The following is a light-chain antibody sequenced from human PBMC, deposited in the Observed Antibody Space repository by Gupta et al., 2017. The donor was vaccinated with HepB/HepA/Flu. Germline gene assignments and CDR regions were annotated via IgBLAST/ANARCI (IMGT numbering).Light chain of an antibody. Sequence: ELVMTQSPATLSVSLGDRVTLSCRASQSLSSNLAWYQKKPGQAHRRLIYGASTRATGIPDRFSGSGSGTEFTLTIRSLQSEDLAVYYCQQYHFWPPITFGQGTRLDLK. CDR2: GAS. J-gene: IGKJ5*01. CDR3: QQYHFWPPIT. V-gene: IGKV3-15*01. CDR1: QSLSSN.